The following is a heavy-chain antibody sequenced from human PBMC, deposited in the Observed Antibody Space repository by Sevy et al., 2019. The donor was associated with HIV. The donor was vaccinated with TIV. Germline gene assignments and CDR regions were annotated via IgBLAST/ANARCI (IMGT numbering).Heavy chain of an antibody. Sequence: GGSLRLSCAASGFTFSDYYMSWIRQAPGKGLEWVSYISSSSSYTNYADSVKGRFTISRDNAKNSLYLQMNSLRAEDTAVYYCARDLYGSRTVQDDPPDDAFDIWGQGTMVTVSS. CDR3: ARDLYGSRTVQDDPPDDAFDI. CDR1: GFTFSDYY. D-gene: IGHD1-26*01. CDR2: ISSSSSYT. V-gene: IGHV3-11*06. J-gene: IGHJ3*02.